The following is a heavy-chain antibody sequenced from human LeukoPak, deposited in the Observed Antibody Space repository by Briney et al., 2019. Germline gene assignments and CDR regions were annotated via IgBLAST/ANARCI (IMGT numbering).Heavy chain of an antibody. Sequence: PGGSLRLSCAASGFTFSSFSMNWVRQAPGKGLEWVSSISCTSSSIYYADSVKGRFTISRDNAKNSLCLQMNSLRDEDTAVYYCVRGLYCSGGSCLFYYWGQGTLVTVSS. V-gene: IGHV3-21*01. J-gene: IGHJ4*02. CDR1: GFTFSSFS. CDR3: VRGLYCSGGSCLFYY. CDR2: ISCTSSSI. D-gene: IGHD2-15*01.